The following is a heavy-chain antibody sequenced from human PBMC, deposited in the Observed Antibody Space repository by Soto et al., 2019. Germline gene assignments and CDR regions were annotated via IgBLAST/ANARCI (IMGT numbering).Heavy chain of an antibody. CDR3: ARALGKYYNFWSGYSTQFDY. Sequence: ASVKVSCKASGYTFTSYGMSWVRQAPGQGLEWMGWISAHNGNTNYAQKFQGRVTMTTDTSTSTAYMELRSLRSDDTAVYYCARALGKYYNFWSGYSTQFDYWGQGSVVTVSS. CDR2: ISAHNGNT. V-gene: IGHV1-18*01. CDR1: GYTFTSYG. J-gene: IGHJ4*02. D-gene: IGHD3-3*01.